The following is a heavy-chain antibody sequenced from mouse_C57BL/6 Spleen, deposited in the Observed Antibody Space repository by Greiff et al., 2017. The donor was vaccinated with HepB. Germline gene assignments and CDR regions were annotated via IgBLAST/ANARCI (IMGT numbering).Heavy chain of an antibody. J-gene: IGHJ4*01. CDR2: INPNNGGT. CDR3: ARSSSGYVAAMDY. V-gene: IGHV1-22*01. CDR1: GYTFTDYN. D-gene: IGHD3-2*02. Sequence: EVQVVESGPELVKPGASVKMSCKASGYTFTDYNMHWVKQSHGKSLEWIGYINPNNGGTSYNQKFKGKATLTVNKSSSTAYMELRSLTSEDSAVYYCARSSSGYVAAMDYWGQGTSVTVSS.